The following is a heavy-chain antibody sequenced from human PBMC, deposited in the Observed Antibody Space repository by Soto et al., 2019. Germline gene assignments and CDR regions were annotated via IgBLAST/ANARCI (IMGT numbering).Heavy chain of an antibody. V-gene: IGHV3-30-3*01. Sequence: GGSLRLSCAASGFTFSSYAMHWVRQAPGKGLEWVAVMSYDGSNKYYADSVKGRFTISRDNSKNTLYLQMNSLRAEDTAVYYCTRKKIVSVNSLSQYYYYAMDVWGQGT. D-gene: IGHD1-7*01. CDR2: MSYDGSNK. CDR3: TRKKIVSVNSLSQYYYYAMDV. CDR1: GFTFSSYA. J-gene: IGHJ6*02.